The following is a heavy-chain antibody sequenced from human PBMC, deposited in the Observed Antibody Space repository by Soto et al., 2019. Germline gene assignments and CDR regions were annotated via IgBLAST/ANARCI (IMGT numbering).Heavy chain of an antibody. CDR1: GFTFSSYA. V-gene: IGHV3-23*01. CDR3: AKGIGSPHRNGVVIILPYYYGMDV. CDR2: ISGSGGST. Sequence: PGGSLRLSCAASGFTFSSYAMSWVRQAPGKGLEWVSAISGSGGSTYYADSVKGRFTISRDNSKNTLYLQMNSLRAEDTAVYYCAKGIGSPHRNGVVIILPYYYGMDVWGQGTTVTVSS. J-gene: IGHJ6*02. D-gene: IGHD3-3*01.